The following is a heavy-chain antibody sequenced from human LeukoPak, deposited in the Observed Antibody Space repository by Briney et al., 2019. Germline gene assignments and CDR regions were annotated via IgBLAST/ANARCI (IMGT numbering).Heavy chain of an antibody. D-gene: IGHD6-19*01. V-gene: IGHV4-59*01. CDR3: ARDSVSSGWPGGY. CDR2: IYYSGTA. J-gene: IGHJ4*02. Sequence: SETLSLTCTVSGGSISSYYWSWIRQPPGKGLEWIGYIYYSGTAEYNPSLKSRVTISVDTSKNQFSLKLTSVTAADTAVYYCARDSVSSGWPGGYWGRGTLVTVSS. CDR1: GGSISSYY.